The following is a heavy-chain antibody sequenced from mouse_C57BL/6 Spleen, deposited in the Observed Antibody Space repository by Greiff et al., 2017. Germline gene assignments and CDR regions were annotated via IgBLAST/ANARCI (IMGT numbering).Heavy chain of an antibody. CDR3: ARGYYGSSWFAY. CDR2: ISSGSSTI. V-gene: IGHV5-17*01. J-gene: IGHJ3*01. CDR1: GFTFSDYG. D-gene: IGHD1-1*01. Sequence: EVMLVESGGGLVKPGGSLKLSCAASGFTFSDYGMHWVRQAPEQGLEWVAYISSGSSTIYYADTVKGRITISRNNAKNTLFLQMTSLSSEDTAMYYCARGYYGSSWFAYWGQGTLVTVSA.